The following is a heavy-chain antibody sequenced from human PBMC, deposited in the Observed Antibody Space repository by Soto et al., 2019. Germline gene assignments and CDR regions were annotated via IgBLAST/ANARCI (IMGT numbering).Heavy chain of an antibody. CDR3: AREAV. CDR2: IKQDGSEQ. J-gene: IGHJ6*02. V-gene: IGHV3-7*05. CDR1: GFTFSGYW. Sequence: EVQLVESGGGLVQPAGSLRLSCAASGFTFSGYWMSWVRQAPGKGLEWVANIKQDGSEQFYVDSVKGRFTISRDNAKNSLHLQMNSLRAEDTAVYYCAREAVWGQGTTVTVSS.